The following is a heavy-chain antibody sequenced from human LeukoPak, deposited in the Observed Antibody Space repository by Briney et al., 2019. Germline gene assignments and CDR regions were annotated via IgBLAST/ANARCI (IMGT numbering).Heavy chain of an antibody. CDR2: ISYDGSNK. Sequence: GGSLRLSCAASGFTFSSYAMHWVRQAPGKGLEWVAVISYDGSNKYYADSVKGRFTISRDNSKNTLYLQMDSLRAEDTAVYYCARKQQLVLRVGAFDIWGQGTMVTVSS. D-gene: IGHD6-13*01. CDR1: GFTFSSYA. V-gene: IGHV3-30-3*01. J-gene: IGHJ3*02. CDR3: ARKQQLVLRVGAFDI.